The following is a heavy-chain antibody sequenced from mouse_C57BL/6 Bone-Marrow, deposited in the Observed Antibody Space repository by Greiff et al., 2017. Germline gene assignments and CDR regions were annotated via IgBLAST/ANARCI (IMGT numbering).Heavy chain of an antibody. Sequence: VQLQQSGPELVKPGASVKISCKASGYAFSSSRMNWVKQRPGKGLEWIGRIYPGDGDTNYNGKFKGKATFPADKSSSTAYMQLSSMSSEDSAVYFGARGTAQATRAMDYWGQGTSVTVSS. D-gene: IGHD3-2*02. CDR1: GYAFSSSR. CDR2: IYPGDGDT. J-gene: IGHJ4*01. CDR3: ARGTAQATRAMDY. V-gene: IGHV1-82*01.